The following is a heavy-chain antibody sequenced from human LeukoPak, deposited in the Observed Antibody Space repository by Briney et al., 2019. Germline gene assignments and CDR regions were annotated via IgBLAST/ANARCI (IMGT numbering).Heavy chain of an antibody. V-gene: IGHV4-59*08. Sequence: SETLSLTCTVSGGSISSYYWSWIRQPPGKGLEWIGYIYYSGSTNYSPSLKSRVTISVDTSKNQFSLKLSSVTAADTAVYYCASMIAAPLDAFDIWGQGTMVTVSS. CDR1: GGSISSYY. CDR3: ASMIAAPLDAFDI. CDR2: IYYSGST. D-gene: IGHD3-22*01. J-gene: IGHJ3*02.